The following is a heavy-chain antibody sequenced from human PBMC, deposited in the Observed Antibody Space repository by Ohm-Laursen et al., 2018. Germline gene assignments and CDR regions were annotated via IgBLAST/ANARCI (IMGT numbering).Heavy chain of an antibody. CDR1: GYSFTVYY. CDR2: IIPNSGGT. J-gene: IGHJ4*02. CDR3: ARDRRQWLAL. D-gene: IGHD6-19*01. V-gene: IGHV1-2*02. Sequence: GASVKVSCKASGYSFTVYYMHWVRQAPGQGLEWMGRIIPNSGGTNYAQKFQGRVTMTRDTSISTAYMELSRLRSDDTAVYYCARDRRQWLALWGQGTLVTVSS.